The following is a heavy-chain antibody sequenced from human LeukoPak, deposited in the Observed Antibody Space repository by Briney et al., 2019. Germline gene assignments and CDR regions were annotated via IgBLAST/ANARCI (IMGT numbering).Heavy chain of an antibody. V-gene: IGHV4-59*07. Sequence: ADTLSLTCTVSGGSISTYYWSWIRQPPGKGLEWIGYIDYSGATNYNPSLKSRVTMSVDTSKHQFSLKLSSVTAADTAVYYCARVGSYCFEYWGQGTLVTVSS. D-gene: IGHD3-10*01. J-gene: IGHJ4*02. CDR2: IDYSGAT. CDR1: GGSISTYY. CDR3: ARVGSYCFEY.